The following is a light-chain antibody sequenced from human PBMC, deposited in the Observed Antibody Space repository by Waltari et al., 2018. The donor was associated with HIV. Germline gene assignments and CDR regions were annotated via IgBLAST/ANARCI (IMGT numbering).Light chain of an antibody. CDR3: QQRINWLS. CDR2: DAV. CDR1: ENISRY. V-gene: IGKV3-11*01. J-gene: IGKJ4*01. Sequence: EVVLKQSPDTLSLSPGERATLSCRASENISRYLAWYQQRPGQAHRLLIYDAVNRAAGIPGRFSGSGSGTDFTLTISSLEPEDFAVYYCQQRINWLSFGGGTKVEIK.